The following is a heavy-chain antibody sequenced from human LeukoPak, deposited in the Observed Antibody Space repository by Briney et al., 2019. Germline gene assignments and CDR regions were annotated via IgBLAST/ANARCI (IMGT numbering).Heavy chain of an antibody. Sequence: SETLSLTCTVSGSSINNNFWTWIRQPPGKGLDWIGYIYSSGSANYNPSLKSRVIISGDTSKNQISLRLTSVTAADTAMYFCARHRDYYDTWGHGTLVTVSS. CDR2: IYSSGSA. CDR3: ARHRDYYDT. D-gene: IGHD3-22*01. J-gene: IGHJ4*01. CDR1: GSSINNNF. V-gene: IGHV4-59*08.